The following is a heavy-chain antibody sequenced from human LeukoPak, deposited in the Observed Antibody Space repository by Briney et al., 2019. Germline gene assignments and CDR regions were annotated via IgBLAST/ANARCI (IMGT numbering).Heavy chain of an antibody. CDR1: GSFFSSYA. CDR3: AKDRSCTNDICHGDFDY. D-gene: IGHD2-8*01. Sequence: PGRSLSLSCAASGSFFSSYAMSWARQPPGKWLEWVAFIRGSGASTYYADSVKSRFAISRNNSKNTLYLQINSLRAEDTAVYYCAKDRSCTNDICHGDFDYWGQGSLVTVSS. CDR2: IRGSGAST. J-gene: IGHJ4*02. V-gene: IGHV3-23*01.